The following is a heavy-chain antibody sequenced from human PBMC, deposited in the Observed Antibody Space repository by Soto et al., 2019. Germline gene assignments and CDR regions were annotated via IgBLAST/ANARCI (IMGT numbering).Heavy chain of an antibody. J-gene: IGHJ5*02. D-gene: IGHD2-2*01. V-gene: IGHV1-69*06. CDR3: ARADCSSTSCYVTGRFDP. CDR1: GGTFSSYA. CDR2: IIPIFGTA. Sequence: ASVKVSCKASGGTFSSYAISWVRQAPGQGLEWMGGIIPIFGTANYAQKFQGRVTITADKSTSTAYMELSSLRSEDTAVYYCARADCSSTSCYVTGRFDPWGQGTLVTVSS.